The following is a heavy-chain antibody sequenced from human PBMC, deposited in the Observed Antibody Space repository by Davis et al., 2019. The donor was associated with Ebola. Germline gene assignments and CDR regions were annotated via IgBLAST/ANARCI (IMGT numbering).Heavy chain of an antibody. Sequence: GESLKISCAASGFTFTSYAMNWVRQAPGKGLECVSFISGTAVTTYYADSVKGRFTISRDNSKNTLYLQMNSLRAEDTAVYYCAKGANYGDPFDYWGQGTLVTVSS. CDR3: AKGANYGDPFDY. V-gene: IGHV3-23*01. CDR1: GFTFTSYA. J-gene: IGHJ4*02. CDR2: ISGTAVTT. D-gene: IGHD4-17*01.